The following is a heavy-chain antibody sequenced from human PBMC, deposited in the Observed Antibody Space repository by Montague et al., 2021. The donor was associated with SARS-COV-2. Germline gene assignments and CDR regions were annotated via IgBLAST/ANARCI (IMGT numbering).Heavy chain of an antibody. CDR1: GGSISSGGYY. D-gene: IGHD6-13*01. V-gene: IGHV4-31*03. Sequence: TLSLTCTVSGGSISSGGYYWSWIRQHPGKGLEWIGYIYYSGSTYYNPSLKSRVTISVDTSKNQFSLKLISVTAADTAVYYCARVGRQQLVRLSGMDVWGQGTTVTVSS. CDR2: IYYSGST. J-gene: IGHJ6*02. CDR3: ARVGRQQLVRLSGMDV.